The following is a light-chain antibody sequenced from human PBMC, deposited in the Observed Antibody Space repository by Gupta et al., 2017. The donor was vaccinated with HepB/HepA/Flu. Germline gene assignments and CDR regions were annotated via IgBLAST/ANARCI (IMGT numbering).Light chain of an antibody. CDR3: SSYTGSYVV. CDR2: DVS. J-gene: IGLJ2*01. Sequence: QSALTQTRSVSGPPGQSITTSCTGTSSDVGGYNYVSWYQQAQGKAPILMIYDVSKRASAAPDFFSSSDSSTTAPLTIAGLEAEDDDYYYCSSYTGSYVVFGGGTKLTVL. V-gene: IGLV2-11*01. CDR1: SSDVGGYNY.